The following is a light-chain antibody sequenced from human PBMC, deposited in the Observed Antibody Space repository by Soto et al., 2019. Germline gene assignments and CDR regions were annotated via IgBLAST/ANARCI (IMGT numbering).Light chain of an antibody. CDR2: GAS. CDR1: QSVGSSF. J-gene: IGKJ4*01. CDR3: QQYGRSLT. Sequence: EIVLTQSPGTLSLSPGERATLSCRASQSVGSSFLAWYQQKPGQAPRLLIYGASSRATGIPDRFSGSGSGTDFTLTISRLVPEDFAVYYCQQYGRSLTFGGGTKVEIK. V-gene: IGKV3-20*01.